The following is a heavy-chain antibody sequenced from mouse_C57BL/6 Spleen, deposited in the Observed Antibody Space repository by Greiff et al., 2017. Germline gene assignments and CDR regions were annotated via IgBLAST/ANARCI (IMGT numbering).Heavy chain of an antibody. CDR1: GFTFSSYA. CDR2: ISSGGDYI. V-gene: IGHV5-9-1*02. Sequence: DVHLVESGEGLVKPGGSLKLSCAASGFTFSSYAMSWVRQTPEKRLEWVAYISSGGDYIYYADTVKGRFTISRDNARNTLYLQMSSLKSEDTAMYYCTRDQRNYRDYYARDYWGQGTSVTVSS. CDR3: TRDQRNYRDYYARDY. J-gene: IGHJ4*01. D-gene: IGHD2-1*01.